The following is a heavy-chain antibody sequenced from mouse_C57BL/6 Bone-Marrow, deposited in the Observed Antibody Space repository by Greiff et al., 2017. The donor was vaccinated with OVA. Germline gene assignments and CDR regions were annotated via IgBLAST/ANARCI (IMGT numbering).Heavy chain of an antibody. CDR3: AIANCGLLFAY. D-gene: IGHD4-1*01. J-gene: IGHJ3*01. V-gene: IGHV1-61*01. Sequence: QVQLQQPGAELVRPGSSVKLSCKASGYTFTSYWMEWVKQRPGQGLEWIGNIYPSDSETHYNQKFKDKATLTVDKSSSTAYMQLSSLTSEDSAVYYCAIANCGLLFAYWGQGTLVTVSA. CDR2: IYPSDSET. CDR1: GYTFTSYW.